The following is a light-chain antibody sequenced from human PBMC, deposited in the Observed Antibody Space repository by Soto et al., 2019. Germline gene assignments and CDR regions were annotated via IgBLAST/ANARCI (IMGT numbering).Light chain of an antibody. J-gene: IGKJ5*01. CDR1: QSVSSS. Sequence: EIVLTQSPATLSVSPGERATLSCRASQSVSSSLAWYQQKPGQAPRLLIYDVSNRATGIPARFSGSGSGTDFTLTISSLEPEDFAVYYCQQRNYWQVTFGQGTDWRL. CDR3: QQRNYWQVT. CDR2: DVS. V-gene: IGKV3D-11*02.